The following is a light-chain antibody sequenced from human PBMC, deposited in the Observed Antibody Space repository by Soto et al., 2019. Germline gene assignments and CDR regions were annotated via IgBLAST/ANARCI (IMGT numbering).Light chain of an antibody. CDR3: AAWDATLNGFYV. CDR1: SSNIGSNT. Sequence: QSVLTQPPSASGTPGQRVTISCSGSSSNIGSNTVNWYQLLPGTAPKLLIYSNNQRPSGVPDRFSGSKSGTSASLAISGLQSEDEADYYCAAWDATLNGFYVFGTGTKVTVL. J-gene: IGLJ1*01. V-gene: IGLV1-44*01. CDR2: SNN.